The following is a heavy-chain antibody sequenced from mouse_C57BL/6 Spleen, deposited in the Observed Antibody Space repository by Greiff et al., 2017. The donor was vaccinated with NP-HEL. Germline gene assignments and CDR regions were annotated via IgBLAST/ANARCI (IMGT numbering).Heavy chain of an antibody. CDR1: GFTFSDYY. V-gene: IGHV5-12*01. J-gene: IGHJ4*01. Sequence: EVQRVESGGGLVQPGGSLKLSCAASGFTFSDYYMYWVRQTPEKRLEWVAYISNGGGSTYYPDTVKGRFTISRDNAKNTLYLQMSRLKSEDTAMYYCARLGRRYAMDYWGQGTSVTVSS. CDR3: ARLGRRYAMDY. D-gene: IGHD4-1*01. CDR2: ISNGGGST.